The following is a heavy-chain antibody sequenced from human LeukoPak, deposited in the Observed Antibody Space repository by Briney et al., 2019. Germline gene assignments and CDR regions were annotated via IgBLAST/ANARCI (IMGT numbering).Heavy chain of an antibody. V-gene: IGHV3-23*01. D-gene: IGHD3-10*01. Sequence: GGSLRLSSAASGFTFSSYAMSWVRQAPGKGLEWVSAISGSGGSTYYADSVKGRFTISRDNSKNTLYLQMNSLRAEDTAVYYCAKDRASGTFFDYWGQGTLVTVSS. CDR3: AKDRASGTFFDY. CDR1: GFTFSSYA. CDR2: ISGSGGST. J-gene: IGHJ4*02.